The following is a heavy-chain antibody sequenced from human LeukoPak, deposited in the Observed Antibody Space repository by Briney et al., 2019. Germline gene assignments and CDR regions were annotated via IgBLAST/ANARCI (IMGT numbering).Heavy chain of an antibody. CDR1: GFTFSSYA. CDR3: ARDLSDYGDYTFAEYFQL. Sequence: GRSLRLSCAASGFTFSSYAMHWVRQAPGKGLEWVAGISYDGSNKYYADSVKGRFTISRDNSKNTLYLQMNSLRAEDTAVYYCARDLSDYGDYTFAEYFQLWDQGTLVTVSS. CDR2: ISYDGSNK. D-gene: IGHD4-17*01. V-gene: IGHV3-30*04. J-gene: IGHJ1*01.